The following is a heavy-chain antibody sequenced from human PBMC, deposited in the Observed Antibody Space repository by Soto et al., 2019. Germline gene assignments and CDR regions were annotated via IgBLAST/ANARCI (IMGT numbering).Heavy chain of an antibody. CDR1: GYNFTDYA. V-gene: IGHV1-3*01. Sequence: QVQLVQSGAEVKKPGASVKVPCKASGYNFTDYAMHWVRQAPGQGLEWMGWINPDNSNTKYSKKXQXRVXXXXXXXXXXXXXXXXXXXXXXXXXYYXAVVFYYYXXXXXSWGQGTLV. J-gene: IGHJ5*02. CDR3: AVVFYYYXXXXXS. CDR2: INPDNSNT. D-gene: IGHD3-10*01.